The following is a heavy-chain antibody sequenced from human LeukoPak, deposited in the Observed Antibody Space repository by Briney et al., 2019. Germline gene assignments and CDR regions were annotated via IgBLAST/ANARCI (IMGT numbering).Heavy chain of an antibody. D-gene: IGHD2-15*01. CDR2: IYYSGVT. V-gene: IGHV4-59*08. Sequence: TSETLSLTCTVSGXSISSYYWSWIRQPPGKGLEWIGYIYYSGVTGYNPSLESRVTMSLDTSKNQLSLKLNSVTAADTAVYYCARYYCTGDRCYHFDYWGQGTLVTVSS. J-gene: IGHJ4*02. CDR3: ARYYCTGDRCYHFDY. CDR1: GXSISSYY.